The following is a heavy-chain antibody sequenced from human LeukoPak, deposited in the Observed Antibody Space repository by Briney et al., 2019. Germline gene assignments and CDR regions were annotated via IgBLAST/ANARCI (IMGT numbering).Heavy chain of an antibody. D-gene: IGHD4-17*01. CDR1: GYSFTTYY. J-gene: IGHJ5*02. CDR3: ARYDYGDCRGGWFDP. CDR2: INPSGGTR. V-gene: IGHV1-46*01. Sequence: ASVKVSCKASGYSFTTYYRHWVRQAPGQGLEWMGIINPSGGTRSYTQKFQGRVTMTRDTSTRTVYMELSGLGSEDTAVYYCARYDYGDCRGGWFDPWGQGTLVTVSS.